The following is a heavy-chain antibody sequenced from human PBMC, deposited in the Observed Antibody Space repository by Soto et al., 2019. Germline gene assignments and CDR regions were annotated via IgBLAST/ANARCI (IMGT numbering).Heavy chain of an antibody. CDR1: GYTFTSYA. V-gene: IGHV1-3*01. D-gene: IGHD2-15*01. CDR3: ATTTLLYCSGGSCYYRGYFQH. J-gene: IGHJ1*01. CDR2: INAGNGNT. Sequence: VASVKVSCKASGYTFTSYAMHWVRQAPGQRLEWMGWINAGNGNTKYSQKFQGRVTITRDTSASTAYMELSSLRSEDTAVYYCATTTLLYCSGGSCYYRGYFQHWGQGTLVTVSS.